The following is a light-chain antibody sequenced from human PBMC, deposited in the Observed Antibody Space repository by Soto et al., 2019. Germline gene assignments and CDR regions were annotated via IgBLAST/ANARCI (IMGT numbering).Light chain of an antibody. Sequence: AIQMTQSPSSLSASVGDRITITCRASQDIRTELGWYQQKPGTVPTLLIYGTSTLQSGVPSRFSGSGSGTDFTLTISSLQPEDFATYYCLQDYNYPRTFGQGTKVETK. CDR1: QDIRTE. CDR3: LQDYNYPRT. V-gene: IGKV1-6*01. CDR2: GTS. J-gene: IGKJ1*01.